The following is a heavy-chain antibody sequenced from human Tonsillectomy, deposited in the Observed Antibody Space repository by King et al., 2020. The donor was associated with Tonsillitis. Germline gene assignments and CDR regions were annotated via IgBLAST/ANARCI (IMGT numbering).Heavy chain of an antibody. Sequence: VQLVESGAEVKKPGESLKISCKGSGYRFTNYWIGWVRQMPGKGLEWMGIIYPGDSDTRYSPSFQGQVTISADKSISTAYLQWSSLKASDTAMYYCARPKLLPGAAGPFDIWGQGTMVTVSS. CDR2: IYPGDSDT. CDR3: ARPKLLPGAAGPFDI. J-gene: IGHJ3*02. CDR1: GYRFTNYW. V-gene: IGHV5-51*01. D-gene: IGHD5-12*01.